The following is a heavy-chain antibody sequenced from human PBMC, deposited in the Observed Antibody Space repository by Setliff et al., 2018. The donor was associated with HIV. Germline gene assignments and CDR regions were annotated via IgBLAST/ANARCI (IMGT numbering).Heavy chain of an antibody. CDR3: ARDREYYYDNSGSPSFDY. CDR1: GGTFSSYA. CDR2: IIPILGIA. Sequence: SVKVSCKASGGTFSSYAINWVRQAPGQGLEWMGGIIPILGIANYAQKFQGRVTVTADKSTSTAYMELSSLRSEDTAVYYCARDREYYYDNSGSPSFDYWGQGTLVTVSS. J-gene: IGHJ4*02. D-gene: IGHD3-22*01. V-gene: IGHV1-69*10.